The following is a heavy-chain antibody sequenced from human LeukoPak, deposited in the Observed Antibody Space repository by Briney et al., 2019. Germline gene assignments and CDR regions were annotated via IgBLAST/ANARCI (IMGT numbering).Heavy chain of an antibody. J-gene: IGHJ4*02. CDR3: ARAPLGYCSGGSCYDGRLDY. CDR2: INSDGSST. D-gene: IGHD2-15*01. Sequence: GGSLRLSCAASGLTFSSYWMHWVRQAPGKGLVWVSRINSDGSSTSYADSVKGRFTISRDNAKNTLYLQMNSLRAEDTAVYYCARAPLGYCSGGSCYDGRLDYWGQGTLVTVSS. V-gene: IGHV3-74*01. CDR1: GLTFSSYW.